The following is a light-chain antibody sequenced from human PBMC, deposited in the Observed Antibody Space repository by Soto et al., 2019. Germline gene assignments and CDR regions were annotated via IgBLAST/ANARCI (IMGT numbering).Light chain of an antibody. J-gene: IGKJ1*01. Sequence: DIQMTQSPSTLSASVGDRVTITCRASQSITDWLDRYQQKPGKAPKFLIYKAYNLEGGVPSRFSGSGSGTEFTLTISSVQPDDFATYYCQYWDDYSWTFGQWTKVDIK. V-gene: IGKV1-5*03. CDR1: QSITDW. CDR3: QYWDDYSWT. CDR2: KAY.